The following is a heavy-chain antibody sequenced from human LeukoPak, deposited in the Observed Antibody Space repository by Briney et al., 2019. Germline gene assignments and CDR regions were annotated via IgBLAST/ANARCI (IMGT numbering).Heavy chain of an antibody. J-gene: IGHJ3*02. Sequence: PGGSLRLSCAASGFTFSSYAMSWVRQAPGKGLEWVSAISGSGGSTYYADSVKGRFTISRDNSKNTLYLQMSSLRAEDTAVYYCAKDRRDGYNFPLAFDIWGQGTMVTVSS. CDR1: GFTFSSYA. CDR3: AKDRRDGYNFPLAFDI. V-gene: IGHV3-23*01. D-gene: IGHD5-24*01. CDR2: ISGSGGST.